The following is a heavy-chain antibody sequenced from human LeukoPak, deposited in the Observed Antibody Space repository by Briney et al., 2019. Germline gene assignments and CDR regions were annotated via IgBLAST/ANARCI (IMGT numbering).Heavy chain of an antibody. D-gene: IGHD3-16*01. CDR1: GASIRSYY. Sequence: SETLSLTCTVSGASIRSYYWTWIRQPPGKGLEWIGYIYYTGSTNYNPSLKSRVTISIDTSKNQFSLKLTSVTAADTAVYYCANYDAAPRNWGQGTLVTVSS. V-gene: IGHV4-59*08. J-gene: IGHJ4*02. CDR3: ANYDAAPRN. CDR2: IYYTGST.